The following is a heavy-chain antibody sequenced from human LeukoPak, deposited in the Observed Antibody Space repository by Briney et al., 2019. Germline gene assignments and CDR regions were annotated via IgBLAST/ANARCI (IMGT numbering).Heavy chain of an antibody. D-gene: IGHD1-1*01. J-gene: IGHJ4*02. CDR3: ATQSGGRVY. Sequence: GGSLRFSCAASGFSFSNYWMHWVRHAPGKGLVWVSRINSDGSIRDYADSVKGRFTISRDNAKNTLYVQMTSLRAEDTALYYCATQSGGRVYWGQGTLVTVSS. CDR1: GFSFSNYW. CDR2: INSDGSIR. V-gene: IGHV3-74*01.